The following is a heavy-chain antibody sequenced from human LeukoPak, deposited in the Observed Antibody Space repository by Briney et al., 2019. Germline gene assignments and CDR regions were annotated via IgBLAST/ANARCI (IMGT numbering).Heavy chain of an antibody. J-gene: IGHJ4*02. CDR3: AGQGGGVALDY. CDR2: IYYDGST. V-gene: IGHV4-39*01. Sequence: PSETLSLTCIVSGGSMRSASYYWDWIRQPPGKGLEWIGTIYYDGSTSHYTPSLKSRVTKFVDTAKNHSSRNLSSVTAADTAVYYCAGQGGGVALDYWGQGMLVTVSS. CDR1: GGSMRSASYY. D-gene: IGHD2-8*01.